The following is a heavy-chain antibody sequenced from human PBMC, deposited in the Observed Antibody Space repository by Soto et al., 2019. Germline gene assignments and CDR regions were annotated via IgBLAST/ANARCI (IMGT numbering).Heavy chain of an antibody. CDR3: ARPMNYADYLDH. CDR2: INGGNGDT. V-gene: IGHV1-3*05. J-gene: IGHJ4*02. D-gene: IGHD1-7*01. CDR1: GYTFTSYS. Sequence: QVQLVQSGAEEKKPGASVKVSCKASGYTFTSYSMHWVRQAPGLRLEWMGWINGGNGDTRYSQNLQGRVTITMDTSASTVYLDLSSLRSEDTALYYCARPMNYADYLDHWGQGTLVTVSS.